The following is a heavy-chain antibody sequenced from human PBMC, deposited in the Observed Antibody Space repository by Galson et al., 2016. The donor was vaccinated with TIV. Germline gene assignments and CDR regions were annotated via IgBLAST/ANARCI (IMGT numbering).Heavy chain of an antibody. CDR3: ARLGRWVTYYFDY. Sequence: SVKVSCKASGYTFSSFGISWVRQAPGQGLEWMGWISAYTGNTNYVQKFQGRVTMTTDTSTATAHMELRSLRSDDTAVYYCARLGRWVTYYFDYWGQGTLVTVSS. CDR2: ISAYTGNT. CDR1: GYTFSSFG. D-gene: IGHD2-21*02. V-gene: IGHV1-18*01. J-gene: IGHJ4*02.